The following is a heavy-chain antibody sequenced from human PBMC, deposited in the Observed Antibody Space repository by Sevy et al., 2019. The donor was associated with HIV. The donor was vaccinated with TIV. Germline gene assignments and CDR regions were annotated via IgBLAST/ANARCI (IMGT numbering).Heavy chain of an antibody. CDR2: ISGSGGST. D-gene: IGHD2-2*01. CDR1: GFTFSSYA. V-gene: IGHV3-23*01. J-gene: IGHJ6*02. CDR3: TCRNIVVVPAASSEKRDYYYGMDV. Sequence: GGSLRLSCAASGFTFSSYAMSWVRQAPGKGLEWVSAISGSGGSTYYADSVKGRFTSSGDNSKNTLYLQMNSLRAEDTAVYYCTCRNIVVVPAASSEKRDYYYGMDVWGQGTTVTVSS.